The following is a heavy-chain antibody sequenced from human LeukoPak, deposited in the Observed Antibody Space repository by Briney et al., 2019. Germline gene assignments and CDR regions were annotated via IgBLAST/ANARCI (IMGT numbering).Heavy chain of an antibody. V-gene: IGHV4-39*07. J-gene: IGHJ5*02. Sequence: SETLSLTCTVSGGSISSSSYSWGWIRQPPGKGLEWIGSIYYSGSTYYNPSLKSRVTISVDTSKNQFSLKLRSVTAADTAVYYCARVFSPTWIDPWGQGTLVTVSS. CDR2: IYYSGST. CDR1: GGSISSSSYS. CDR3: ARVFSPTWIDP.